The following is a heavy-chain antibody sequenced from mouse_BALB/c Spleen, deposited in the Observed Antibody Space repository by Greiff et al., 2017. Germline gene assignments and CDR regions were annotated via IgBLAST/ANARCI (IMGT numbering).Heavy chain of an antibody. Sequence: QVQLKESGAELAKPGASVKMSCKASGYTFTSYWMHWVKQRPGQGLEWIGYINPSTGYTEYNQKFKDKATLTADKSSSTAYMQLSSLTSEDSAVYYCARYGYDHYAMDYWGQGTSVTVSS. CDR3: ARYGYDHYAMDY. CDR2: INPSTGYT. J-gene: IGHJ4*01. V-gene: IGHV1-7*01. D-gene: IGHD2-2*01. CDR1: GYTFTSYW.